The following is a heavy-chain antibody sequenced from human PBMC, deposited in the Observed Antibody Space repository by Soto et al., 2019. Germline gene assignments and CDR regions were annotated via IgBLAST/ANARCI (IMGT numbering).Heavy chain of an antibody. D-gene: IGHD2-15*01. CDR2: IYYSGST. V-gene: IGHV4-30-4*01. CDR3: ARDLLGYCSGGSCYGLYYYYGMDV. CDR1: GGSISSGDYY. J-gene: IGHJ6*02. Sequence: SETLSLTCTVSGGSISSGDYYWSWIRQPPGKGLEWIGYIYYSGSTYYNPSLKSRVTISVDTSKNQFSLKLSSVTAADTAVYYCARDLLGYCSGGSCYGLYYYYGMDVWGQGTTVTVSS.